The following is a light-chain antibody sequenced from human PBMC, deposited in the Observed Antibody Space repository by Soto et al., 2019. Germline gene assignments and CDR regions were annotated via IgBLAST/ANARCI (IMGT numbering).Light chain of an antibody. CDR2: ATS. CDR3: QQYDKWPPYT. J-gene: IGKJ2*01. V-gene: IGKV3-15*01. CDR1: QSVSSN. Sequence: EIVMTQSPATLSVSPGERATLSCRASQSVSSNLAWYQHKPGQAPRLLIYATSTRATGVPARFSGSRSGTDFTLTISSLQSEDFAIYFCQQYDKWPPYTFGQGTKLEIK.